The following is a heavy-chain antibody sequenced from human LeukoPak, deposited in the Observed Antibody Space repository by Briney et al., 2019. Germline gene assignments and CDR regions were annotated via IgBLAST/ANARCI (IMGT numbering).Heavy chain of an antibody. D-gene: IGHD4-17*01. J-gene: IGHJ4*01. V-gene: IGHV3-33*03. CDR1: GFSFRTYG. Sequence: PGRSLRLSCAASGFSFRTYGMHWVRHGPAKGLEWLAIIWHDGSNKYYGDSVKGRFTISRDNSKNTLYLEMNSLRAEDTAVYYCVKDRYGDLENWGQGSLVTVSS. CDR3: VKDRYGDLEN. CDR2: IWHDGSNK.